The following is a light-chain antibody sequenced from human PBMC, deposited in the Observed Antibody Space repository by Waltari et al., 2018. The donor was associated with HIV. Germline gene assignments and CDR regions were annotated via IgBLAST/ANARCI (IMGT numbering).Light chain of an antibody. CDR1: HSHIGNNA. Sequence: QSVLTQPPSLSEAPRQRVTISCSGSHSHIGNNAVNWYQQLPGKAPKLLIYYNGLRPAWVSDRVSGSRSGTSASLAISVLQAEDEAHYYCASWDDRLNGWGFGGGTQLTVL. J-gene: IGLJ3*02. CDR2: YNG. CDR3: ASWDDRLNGWG. V-gene: IGLV1-36*01.